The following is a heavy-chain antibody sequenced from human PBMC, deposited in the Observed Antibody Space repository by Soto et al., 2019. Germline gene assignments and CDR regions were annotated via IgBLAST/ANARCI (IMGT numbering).Heavy chain of an antibody. CDR1: GYIFVNYG. V-gene: IGHV1-18*01. Sequence: QVQLVQSGDEVKKPGASVKVSCKASGYIFVNYGIAWVRQAPGQGLEWMGWIRLYTGNTHSASKVQGRLTMTTDTSTSTAYMDLGSLTSDDTAVYYCVMVDNYVTPTPQDVWGQGTTVTVSS. D-gene: IGHD3-16*01. J-gene: IGHJ6*02. CDR2: IRLYTGNT. CDR3: VMVDNYVTPTPQDV.